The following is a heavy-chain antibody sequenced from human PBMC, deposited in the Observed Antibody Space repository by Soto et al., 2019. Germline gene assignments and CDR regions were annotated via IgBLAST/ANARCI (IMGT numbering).Heavy chain of an antibody. J-gene: IGHJ4*02. Sequence: PGGSLRLSCAASGFTFSSYAMHWVRQAPGKGLEWVAVIWYDGSNKYYADSVKGRFTISRDNSKNMLYLQMNSLRAEDTAVFYCATGTYYYNSGYYYRVANFDYWGQGTLVTVSS. D-gene: IGHD3-10*01. CDR2: IWYDGSNK. CDR1: GFTFSSYA. V-gene: IGHV3-33*08. CDR3: ATGTYYYNSGYYYRVANFDY.